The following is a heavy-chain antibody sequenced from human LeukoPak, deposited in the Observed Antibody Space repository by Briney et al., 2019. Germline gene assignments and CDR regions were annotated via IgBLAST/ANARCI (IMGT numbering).Heavy chain of an antibody. CDR2: LNHSGST. J-gene: IGHJ4*02. Sequence: SETLSLTCAVYGGSFSGYYWSWIRQPPGKGLEWIGELNHSGSTNYNPSLKSRVTISVDTSKNQFSLKLSSVTAADTAVYYCASRLKTTGYRYDYWGQGTLVTVSS. V-gene: IGHV4-34*01. CDR1: GGSFSGYY. CDR3: ASRLKTTGYRYDY. D-gene: IGHD4-17*01.